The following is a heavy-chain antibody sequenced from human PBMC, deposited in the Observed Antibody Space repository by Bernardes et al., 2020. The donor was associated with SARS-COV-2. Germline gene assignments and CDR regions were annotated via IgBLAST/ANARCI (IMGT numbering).Heavy chain of an antibody. CDR2: IYSGGST. J-gene: IGHJ6*02. CDR3: AREQDYYYYGMDV. V-gene: IGHV3-66*01. CDR1: GFTVSSNY. Sequence: GGSLRLSCAASGFTVSSNYMSWVRQAPGKGLEWVSVIYSGGSTYYADSVKGRFTIPRDNSKNTLYLQMNSLRAEDTAVYYCAREQDYYYYGMDVWGQGTTVAVYS.